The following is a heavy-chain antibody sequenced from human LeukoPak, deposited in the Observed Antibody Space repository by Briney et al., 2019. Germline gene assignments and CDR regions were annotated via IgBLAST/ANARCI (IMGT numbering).Heavy chain of an antibody. J-gene: IGHJ4*02. CDR1: GGTFSSYA. Sequence: ASVKVSCKASGGTFSSYAISWVRQAPGQGLEWMGGIIPIFGTANYAQKFQGRVTITTDDSTSTAYMELSSLRSEDTAVYYCARGRGYCSGGSCYSVFDYWGQGTLVTVSS. V-gene: IGHV1-69*05. CDR3: ARGRGYCSGGSCYSVFDY. D-gene: IGHD2-15*01. CDR2: IIPIFGTA.